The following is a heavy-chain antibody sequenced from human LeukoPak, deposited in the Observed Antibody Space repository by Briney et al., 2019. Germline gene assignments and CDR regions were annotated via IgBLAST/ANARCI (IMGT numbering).Heavy chain of an antibody. CDR3: ARASFRYCSSTTCLFYY. Sequence: ASVKVSCKASGYTFTDYYLHWVRQAPAQGFEWMGWINPNSGDTNYAQKFQGRVTMTRDTSISTAHMEMSMLRSDDTAVYYCARASFRYCSSTTCLFYYWGQGTLVTVSS. V-gene: IGHV1-2*02. J-gene: IGHJ4*02. D-gene: IGHD2-2*01. CDR2: INPNSGDT. CDR1: GYTFTDYY.